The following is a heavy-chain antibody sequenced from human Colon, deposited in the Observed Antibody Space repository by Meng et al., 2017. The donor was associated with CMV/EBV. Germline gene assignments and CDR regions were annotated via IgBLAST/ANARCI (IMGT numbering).Heavy chain of an antibody. CDR2: MHPNYIHS. V-gene: IGHV5-51*01. J-gene: IGHJ4*02. CDR3: ARRNSNYASYYFDY. D-gene: IGHD2/OR15-2a*01. CDR1: GYTFTNYG. Sequence: GGSLRLSCKVSGYTFTNYGIGWVRQMPGKGLEWMAIMHPNYIHSAYSPSFQGRVTISADKSITTAFLQWSNLDASDTATYYCARRNSNYASYYFDYWGQGTLVTVSS.